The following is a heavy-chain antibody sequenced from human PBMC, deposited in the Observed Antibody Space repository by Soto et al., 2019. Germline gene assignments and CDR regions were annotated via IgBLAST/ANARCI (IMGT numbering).Heavy chain of an antibody. CDR3: ATPGGSPYCSDASDHDY. CDR1: GYSFTNFW. J-gene: IGHJ4*02. V-gene: IGHV5-51*01. CDR2: IYPGDSDT. Sequence: GESLKISCKGFGYSFTNFWIGWVRQMPGRGLEWMGIIYPGDSDTRYSPSFPGQVTISADKSISTAYLQWTSLKASDTAMYYCATPGGSPYCSDASDHDYWGQGTLVTVSS. D-gene: IGHD2-21*01.